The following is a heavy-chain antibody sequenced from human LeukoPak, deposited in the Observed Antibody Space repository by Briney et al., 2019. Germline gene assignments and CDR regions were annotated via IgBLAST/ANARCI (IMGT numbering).Heavy chain of an antibody. CDR2: IIPIFGTA. CDR3: ARGPSPLSHEVYYYYYGMDV. CDR1: GGTFSSYA. Sequence: VASVTVSCKASGGTFSSYAISWVRQAPGQGLEWMGGIIPIFGTANYAQKFQGRVTITADESTRTAYMELSSLRSEDTAVYYCARGPSPLSHEVYYYYYGMDVWGQGTTVTVSS. V-gene: IGHV1-69*13. J-gene: IGHJ6*02.